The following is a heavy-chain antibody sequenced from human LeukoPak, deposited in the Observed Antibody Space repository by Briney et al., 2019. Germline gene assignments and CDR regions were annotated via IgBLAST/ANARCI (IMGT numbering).Heavy chain of an antibody. Sequence: SETLSLTCTVSGGSISSSSYYWGWIRQPPGKGLECIGSIYYSGSTYYNPSLKSRVTISVDTSKNQFSLKLSSVTAADTAVYYCARTTYYYDSSGYYSRYYFDYWGQGTLVTVSS. J-gene: IGHJ4*02. D-gene: IGHD3-22*01. CDR3: ARTTYYYDSSGYYSRYYFDY. CDR2: IYYSGST. CDR1: GGSISSSSYY. V-gene: IGHV4-39*07.